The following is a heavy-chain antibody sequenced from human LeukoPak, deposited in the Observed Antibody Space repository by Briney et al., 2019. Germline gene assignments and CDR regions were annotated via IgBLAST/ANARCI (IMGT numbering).Heavy chain of an antibody. CDR2: ISSGGAST. Sequence: GRSLRLSCEASGFIFTTSAMSWVRQAPGKGLEWVSLISSGGASTYYSDSVRGRFTVSRDTSKNTVSLYMNNLRAEELAIYYCAKERRSSMDVWGNGTAVTVSS. CDR3: AKERRSSMDV. V-gene: IGHV3-23*01. J-gene: IGHJ6*03. CDR1: GFIFTTSA. D-gene: IGHD6-6*01.